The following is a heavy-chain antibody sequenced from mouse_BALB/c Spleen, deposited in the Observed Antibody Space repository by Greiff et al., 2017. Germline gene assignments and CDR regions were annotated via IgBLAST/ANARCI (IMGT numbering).Heavy chain of an antibody. V-gene: IGHV14-3*02. Sequence: VQLQQSGAELVKPGASVKLSCTASCFNIKDTYMHWVKQRPEQGLEWIGRIDPANGNTKYDPKFQGKATITADTSSNTAYLQLSSLTSEDTAVYYCAKTSEDYYAMDYWGQGTSVTVSS. CDR3: AKTSEDYYAMDY. CDR2: IDPANGNT. J-gene: IGHJ4*01. CDR1: CFNIKDTY.